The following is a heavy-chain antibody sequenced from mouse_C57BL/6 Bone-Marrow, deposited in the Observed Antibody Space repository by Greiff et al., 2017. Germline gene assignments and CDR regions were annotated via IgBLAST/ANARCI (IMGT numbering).Heavy chain of an antibody. V-gene: IGHV1-69*01. J-gene: IGHJ3*01. CDR1: GYTFTSYW. CDR3: ARDGDGGAWFAY. Sequence: VQLQQPGAELVMPGASVKLSCKASGYTFTSYWMHWVKQRPGQGLEWIGEIDPSDSYTNYNQKFKGKSTLTVDKSSSTAYMQLSSLTSEDSAVEYCARDGDGGAWFAYWGQGTLVTVSA. CDR2: IDPSDSYT. D-gene: IGHD2-13*01.